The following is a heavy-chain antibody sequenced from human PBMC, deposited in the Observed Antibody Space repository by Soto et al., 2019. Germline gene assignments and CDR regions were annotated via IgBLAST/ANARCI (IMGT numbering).Heavy chain of an antibody. CDR1: GGTFSSYA. J-gene: IGHJ6*01. Sequence: GASVKVSCKASGGTFSSYAISWVRQAPGQGLEWMGGIIPIFGTANYAQKFQGRVTITADESTSTAYMELSSLRSEDTAVYYCGRGITMIDPADYYGMDVWGQGTRVTVSS. CDR3: GRGITMIDPADYYGMDV. D-gene: IGHD3-22*01. V-gene: IGHV1-69*13. CDR2: IIPIFGTA.